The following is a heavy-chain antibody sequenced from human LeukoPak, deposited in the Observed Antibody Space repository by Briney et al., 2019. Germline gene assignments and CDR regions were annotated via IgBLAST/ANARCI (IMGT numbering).Heavy chain of an antibody. D-gene: IGHD2-2*01. CDR3: ARRYCSGADCYGGDSYYYMDV. CDR1: GGSISTSPYY. V-gene: IGHV4-39*01. CDR2: IYYSGRT. Sequence: PSEALSLTCSVSGGSISTSPYYWGWIRQPPGKGLEWIGSIYYSGRTYYNPSLKSRVTISVDTSKNQFSLRLTSVTAADTAVYYCARRYCSGADCYGGDSYYYMDVWGKGTTVTISS. J-gene: IGHJ6*03.